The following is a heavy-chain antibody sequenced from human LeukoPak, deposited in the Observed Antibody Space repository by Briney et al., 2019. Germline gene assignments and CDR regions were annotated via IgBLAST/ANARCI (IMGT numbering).Heavy chain of an antibody. V-gene: IGHV1-69*04. J-gene: IGHJ5*02. CDR2: IIPILGIA. CDR3: ARDYYDSSGGWFDP. Sequence: GASVKVSCKASGGTFSSYAISWVRQAPGQGLEWMGRIIPILGIANYAQKFQGRVTITADKSTSTAYMELSSLRSEDTAVYYCARDYYDSSGGWFDPWGQGTLVTVSS. D-gene: IGHD3-22*01. CDR1: GGTFSSYA.